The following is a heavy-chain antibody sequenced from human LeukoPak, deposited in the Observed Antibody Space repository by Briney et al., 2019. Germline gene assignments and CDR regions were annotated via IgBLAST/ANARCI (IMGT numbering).Heavy chain of an antibody. CDR3: ARGGRYCGGDCYLRNYYYYYMDV. Sequence: GESLKISCKGSGYSFTNYWIGWVRQMPGKGLEWMGIIYPGDSDTRYSPSFQGQVTISADKSISTAYLQWSSLKASDTAMYYCARGGRYCGGDCYLRNYYYYYMDVWGKGTTVTISS. CDR2: IYPGDSDT. D-gene: IGHD2-21*02. J-gene: IGHJ6*03. V-gene: IGHV5-51*01. CDR1: GYSFTNYW.